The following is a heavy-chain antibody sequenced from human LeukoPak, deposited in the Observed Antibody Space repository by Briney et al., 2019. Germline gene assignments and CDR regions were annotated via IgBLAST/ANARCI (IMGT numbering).Heavy chain of an antibody. J-gene: IGHJ4*02. Sequence: QSGGSLRLSCAASEFTFSIYAMSWVRQAPGKGLEWVSSITSRGEDTWYAGSVKGRFTISRDNSKNMLYLKMNSLRAEDTAVYYCTRDRPNYYGSDGHYYRRNGDYWGQGTLVTVSS. CDR1: EFTFSIYA. CDR2: ITSRGEDT. D-gene: IGHD3-22*01. CDR3: TRDRPNYYGSDGHYYRRNGDY. V-gene: IGHV3-23*01.